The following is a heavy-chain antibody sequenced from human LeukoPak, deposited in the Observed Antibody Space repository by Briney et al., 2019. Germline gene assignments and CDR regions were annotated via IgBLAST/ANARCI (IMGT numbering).Heavy chain of an antibody. Sequence: GGSLRLSCAASGFTFSSYAMSWVRQAPGKGLEWVSAISGSGGSTYYAGSVKGRFTISRDNSKNTLYLQMNSLRAEDTAVYYCAKDSEDSSSWENYYYYGMDVWGQGTTVTVSS. J-gene: IGHJ6*02. D-gene: IGHD6-13*01. V-gene: IGHV3-23*01. CDR3: AKDSEDSSSWENYYYYGMDV. CDR2: ISGSGGST. CDR1: GFTFSSYA.